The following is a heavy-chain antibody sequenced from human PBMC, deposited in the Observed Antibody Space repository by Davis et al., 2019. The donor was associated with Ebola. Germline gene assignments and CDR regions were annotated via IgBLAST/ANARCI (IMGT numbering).Heavy chain of an antibody. V-gene: IGHV3-21*01. J-gene: IGHJ6*04. CDR3: ARCYDRIQLWLNPSCMDV. CDR1: GFTFSSYS. D-gene: IGHD5-18*01. CDR2: ISSSSYYI. Sequence: GGSLRLSCAASGFTFSSYSMNWVRQAPGKGLEWVSSISSSSYYIYYADSLKGRFTISRDNSKNTLYLQMNSLRAEDTAVYYCARCYDRIQLWLNPSCMDVWGKGTTVTVSS.